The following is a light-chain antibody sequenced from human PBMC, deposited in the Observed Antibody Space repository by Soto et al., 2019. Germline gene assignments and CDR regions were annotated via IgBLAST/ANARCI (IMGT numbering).Light chain of an antibody. CDR3: TSYATGRTLYV. J-gene: IGLJ1*01. CDR2: EVS. CDR1: SSDVGGYKY. V-gene: IGLV2-14*01. Sequence: QPVLTQPASVSGSPGQSITISCTGTSSDVGGYKYVSWYQQHPGKAPKLMIYEVSSRPSGVSNRFSGSKSGNTASLTISGLQAEDEADYYCTSYATGRTLYVFGTGTKVTVL.